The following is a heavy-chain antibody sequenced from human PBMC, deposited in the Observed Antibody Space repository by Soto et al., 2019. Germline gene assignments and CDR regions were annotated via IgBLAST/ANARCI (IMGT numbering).Heavy chain of an antibody. CDR2: IHYSGDA. CDR1: GGSISSSGDY. Sequence: PSETLCLTCSVSGGSISSSGDYWGWVRQPPGKGLEWIGTIHYSGDAYYNPSLKSRVSISVDTSKSQFSLKLNSVTAADTALYYCSRHYCSGGSCYYYGMDVWGQGTTVTVSS. V-gene: IGHV4-39*01. D-gene: IGHD2-15*01. CDR3: SRHYCSGGSCYYYGMDV. J-gene: IGHJ6*02.